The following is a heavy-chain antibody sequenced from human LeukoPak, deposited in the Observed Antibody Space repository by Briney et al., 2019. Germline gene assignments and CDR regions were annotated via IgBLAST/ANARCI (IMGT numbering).Heavy chain of an antibody. CDR3: AKKGTSWSPRFDP. CDR1: GFTFSKSD. J-gene: IGHJ5*02. CDR2: ISASGATT. V-gene: IGHV3-23*01. Sequence: GGSLRLSCAASGFTFSKSDMIWVRQAPGKGLEWVSIISASGATTFYADSVRGRFTISRDNSGNTLYLELNSLRDEDTAMYHCAKKGTSWSPRFDPWGQGILVTVSS. D-gene: IGHD6-13*01.